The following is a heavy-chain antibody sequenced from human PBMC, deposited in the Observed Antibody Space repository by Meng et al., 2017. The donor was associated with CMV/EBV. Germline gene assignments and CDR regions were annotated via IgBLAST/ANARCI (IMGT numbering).Heavy chain of an antibody. CDR2: IRYDGSNK. CDR1: GFTFSSYW. V-gene: IGHV3-30*02. Sequence: GESLKISCAASGFTFSSYWMHWVRQAPGKGLEWVAFIRYDGSNKYYADSVKGRFTISRDNSKNTLYLQMNSLRAEDTAMYYCAKRKGGYSYGDFDYRGQGTLVTVSS. CDR3: AKRKGGYSYGDFDY. D-gene: IGHD5-18*01. J-gene: IGHJ4*02.